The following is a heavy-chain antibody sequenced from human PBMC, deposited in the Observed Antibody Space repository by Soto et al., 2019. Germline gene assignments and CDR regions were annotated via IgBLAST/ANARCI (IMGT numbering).Heavy chain of an antibody. Sequence: QVQLVESGGGVVQPGRSLRLSCAASGFTFSRYGMHWVRQAPGKGLEWVAAIAFDGSRQYYADSVKGRFTISRDNSKNTVVLQSNSLRDEDTAVYYCAKDLGCDGNSVYWGQGTLVTVPT. CDR1: GFTFSRYG. CDR2: IAFDGSRQ. J-gene: IGHJ4*02. V-gene: IGHV3-30*18. D-gene: IGHD1-1*01. CDR3: AKDLGCDGNSVY.